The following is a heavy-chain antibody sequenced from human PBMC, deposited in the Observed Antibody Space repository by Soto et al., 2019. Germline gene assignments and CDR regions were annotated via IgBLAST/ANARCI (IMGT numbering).Heavy chain of an antibody. CDR1: GGSISSGDYY. D-gene: IGHD3-10*01. Sequence: QVQLQESGPGLVKPSQTLSLTCTVSGGSISSGDYYWSWIRQPPGKGLEWIGYIYYSGSTYYNPSLTSRVTISVATSTNQFSLKLSSVTAADTAVYYCARGGITMVRGVDYWGQGTLVTVSS. CDR2: IYYSGST. J-gene: IGHJ4*02. CDR3: ARGGITMVRGVDY. V-gene: IGHV4-30-4*01.